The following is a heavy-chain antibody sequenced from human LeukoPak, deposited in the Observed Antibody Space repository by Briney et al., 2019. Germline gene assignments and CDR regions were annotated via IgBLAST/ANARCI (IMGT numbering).Heavy chain of an antibody. CDR3: ARRGPRGSYSTY. Sequence: SETLSLTCTVSGGSISSYYWSWIRQPPGKGLEWIGYIYYSGSTNYNPSLKSRVTISVDTSKNQFSLRLSSVTAADTAVYYCARRGPRGSYSTYWGQGTLVTVSS. J-gene: IGHJ4*02. V-gene: IGHV4-59*01. D-gene: IGHD1-26*01. CDR2: IYYSGST. CDR1: GGSISSYY.